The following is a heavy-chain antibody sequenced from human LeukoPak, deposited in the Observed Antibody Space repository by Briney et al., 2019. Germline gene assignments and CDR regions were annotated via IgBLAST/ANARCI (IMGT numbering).Heavy chain of an antibody. J-gene: IGHJ4*02. D-gene: IGHD2-2*01. V-gene: IGHV3-23*01. Sequence: HPGGSLRLSCAASGFTFSSYAMSWVRQAPGKGLEWVSGISGSGGSTYYADSVKGRFTISRDNSKNTLFLQMNSLRAEDTAVYYCAKDPLSSRKAYYFDYWGQGTLVTVSS. CDR2: ISGSGGST. CDR3: AKDPLSSRKAYYFDY. CDR1: GFTFSSYA.